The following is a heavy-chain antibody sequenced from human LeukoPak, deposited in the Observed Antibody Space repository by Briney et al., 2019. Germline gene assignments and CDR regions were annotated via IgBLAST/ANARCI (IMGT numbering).Heavy chain of an antibody. CDR1: GFTFSSYA. J-gene: IGHJ4*02. D-gene: IGHD6-19*01. CDR3: AKSIAVAGFGGGRIFDY. V-gene: IGHV3-30*04. CDR2: ISYDGSNK. Sequence: PGGSLRLSCAASGFTFSSYAMHWVRQAPGKGLEWVAVISYDGSNKYYADSVKGRFTISRDNSKNALYLQMNSLRVDDTDVYYCAKSIAVAGFGGGRIFDYWGQGTLVTVSS.